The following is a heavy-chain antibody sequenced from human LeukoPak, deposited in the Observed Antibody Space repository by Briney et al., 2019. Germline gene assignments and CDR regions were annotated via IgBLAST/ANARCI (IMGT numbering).Heavy chain of an antibody. V-gene: IGHV3-23*01. D-gene: IGHD6-13*01. CDR2: VGASGGSS. Sequence: GWSLRLSCAASGFSFSNYAMSWVRQAPGMGLEWVSAVGASGGSSYYADSVKGRFTVSRDNSKSTVYLQMNTLRAEDTALYYCAKRIEAAGPYFDSWGQGTLVTVS. CDR3: AKRIEAAGPYFDS. CDR1: GFSFSNYA. J-gene: IGHJ5*01.